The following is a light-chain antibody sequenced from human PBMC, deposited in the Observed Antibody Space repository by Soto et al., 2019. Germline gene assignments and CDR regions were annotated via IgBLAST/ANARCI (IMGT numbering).Light chain of an antibody. Sequence: QSVLTQPASVSGSPGQSITISCTGTSSDVGGYNDVSWYQQHPGKAPKLMIYDVSNRPSGVSNRFSGSKSGTTASLTISGLQAEDEADYYCRSYTSSRTPVVFGGGTKLTVL. CDR1: SSDVGGYND. J-gene: IGLJ2*01. CDR3: RSYTSSRTPVV. V-gene: IGLV2-14*01. CDR2: DVS.